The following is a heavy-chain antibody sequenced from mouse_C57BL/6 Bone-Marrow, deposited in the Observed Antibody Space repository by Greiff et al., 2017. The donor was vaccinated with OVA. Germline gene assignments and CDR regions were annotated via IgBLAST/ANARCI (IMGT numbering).Heavy chain of an antibody. D-gene: IGHD2-5*01. J-gene: IGHJ3*01. CDR1: GYTFTSYW. CDR2: IDPSDSYT. Sequence: QVQLQQPGAELVMPGASVKLSCKASGYTFTSYWLHWVKQRPGQGLEWIGEIDPSDSYTNYNQKFKGKSTLTVDKSSSTAYMQLSSLTSEDSAVYYCAKVDSNSLFAYWCQGTRVTVSA. CDR3: AKVDSNSLFAY. V-gene: IGHV1-69*01.